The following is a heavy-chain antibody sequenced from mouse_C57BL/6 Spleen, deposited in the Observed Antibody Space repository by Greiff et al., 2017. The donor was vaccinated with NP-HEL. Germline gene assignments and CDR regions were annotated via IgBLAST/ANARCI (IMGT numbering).Heavy chain of an antibody. D-gene: IGHD2-4*01. J-gene: IGHJ4*01. CDR3: ARSDYDGYYYAMDY. V-gene: IGHV1-81*01. CDR2: IYPRGGNT. Sequence: QVQLQQSGAELARPGASVKLSCKASGYTFTSYGISWVKQRTGQGLEWIGEIYPRGGNTYYNEKFKGKATLTADKSSSTAYMELRSLTSEDSAVYFCARSDYDGYYYAMDYWGQGTSVTVSS. CDR1: GYTFTSYG.